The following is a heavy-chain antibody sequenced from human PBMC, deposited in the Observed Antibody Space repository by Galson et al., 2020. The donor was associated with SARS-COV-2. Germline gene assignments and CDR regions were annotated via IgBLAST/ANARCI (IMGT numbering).Heavy chain of an antibody. CDR2: ISYDGTKR. V-gene: IGHV3-30*04. CDR1: GFTFSSSA. CDR3: ARETDDYTRGWFDY. J-gene: IGHJ5*01. D-gene: IGHD3-3*01. Sequence: QLGESLKISCRASGFTFSSSAMHWVRQAPGKGLEWVAIISYDGTKRDNLDSVKGRFTISRDNSKNTLYLQMDSLTTDDTAVYYCARETDDYTRGWFDYWGQGTLVTVSS.